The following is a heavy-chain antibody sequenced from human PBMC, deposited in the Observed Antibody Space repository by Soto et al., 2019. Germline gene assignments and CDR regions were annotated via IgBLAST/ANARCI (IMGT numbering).Heavy chain of an antibody. CDR3: ARDHNIVVVVAPIYGMDV. CDR1: GFFLRDFG. V-gene: IGHV3-33*01. Sequence: PGGSLRLSCVASGFFLRDFGMHWVRQAPGKGLEWVADIWYDGSETYQVESVKGRFTMSRDNAKNSLYLQMNSLRAEDTAVYYCARDHNIVVVVAPIYGMDVWGQGTMVTVSS. CDR2: IWYDGSET. D-gene: IGHD2-15*01. J-gene: IGHJ6*02.